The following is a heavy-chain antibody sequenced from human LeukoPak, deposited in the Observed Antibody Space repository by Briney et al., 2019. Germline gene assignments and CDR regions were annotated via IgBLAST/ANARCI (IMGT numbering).Heavy chain of an antibody. CDR1: GFTFGDYA. Sequence: GGSLRLSCTSSGFTFGDYAMSWVRQAPGKGLEWVSAISGSGGSTYYADSVKGRFTISRDNSKNTLYLQMNSLRAEDTAVYYCAKAERYCSSTSCPPWYFDYWGQGTLVTVSS. V-gene: IGHV3-23*01. CDR3: AKAERYCSSTSCPPWYFDY. CDR2: ISGSGGST. D-gene: IGHD2-2*01. J-gene: IGHJ4*02.